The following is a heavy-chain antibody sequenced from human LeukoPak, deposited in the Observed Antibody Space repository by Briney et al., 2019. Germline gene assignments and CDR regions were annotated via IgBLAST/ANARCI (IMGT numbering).Heavy chain of an antibody. V-gene: IGHV3-15*01. CDR1: GFTFSNAW. CDR2: IKSKTDGGTT. D-gene: IGHD3-3*01. Sequence: GGSLRLSCAASGFTFSNAWMSWVRQAPGKRLEWFGRIKSKTDGGTTDYAAPVKGRFTISRDDSKNTLYLQMNSLKTEDTAVYYCTTAEWTDYGMDVWGQGTTVTVSS. CDR3: TTAEWTDYGMDV. J-gene: IGHJ6*02.